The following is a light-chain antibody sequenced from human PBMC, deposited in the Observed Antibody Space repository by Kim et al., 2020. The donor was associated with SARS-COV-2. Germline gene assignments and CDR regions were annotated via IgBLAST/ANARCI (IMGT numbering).Light chain of an antibody. CDR3: QQYGSSPRT. Sequence: SPRERATRSCMASQSVGSTSLGWYQQKPGQAPRLLIYGASSRATGIPDRFSGSGSGTDFTLTISRLEPEDFAVYYCQQYGSSPRTFGQGTKVDIK. V-gene: IGKV3-20*01. CDR1: QSVGSTS. CDR2: GAS. J-gene: IGKJ1*01.